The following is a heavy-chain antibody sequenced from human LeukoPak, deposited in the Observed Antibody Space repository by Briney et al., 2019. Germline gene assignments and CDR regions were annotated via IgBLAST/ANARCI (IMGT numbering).Heavy chain of an antibody. CDR3: ARTTEAHSWRTRYYDYYMDV. J-gene: IGHJ6*03. CDR2: IIPIFGTT. V-gene: IGHV1-69*06. CDR1: GGTFNSYA. D-gene: IGHD6-13*01. Sequence: AASVKVSCKASGGTFNSYAISWVRQAPGQGLEWMGGIIPIFGTTNYARKFRGRVTLTADKSTRTAYMELSSLRSEDTAVYYCARTTEAHSWRTRYYDYYMDVWGKGTTVTVSS.